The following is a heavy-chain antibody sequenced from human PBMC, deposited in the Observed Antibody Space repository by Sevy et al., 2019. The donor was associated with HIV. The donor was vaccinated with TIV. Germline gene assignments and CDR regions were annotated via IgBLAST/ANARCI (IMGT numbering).Heavy chain of an antibody. Sequence: GGSLRLSCAASGFTFSSYGMHWVRQAPGKGLEWVAVIWYDGSNKYYADSVKGRFTISRDYSKNTLYLQMNSLRAEDTAVYYCASSKGDTAMVDDAFDIWGQGTMVTVSS. CDR2: IWYDGSNK. D-gene: IGHD5-18*01. J-gene: IGHJ3*02. CDR3: ASSKGDTAMVDDAFDI. V-gene: IGHV3-33*01. CDR1: GFTFSSYG.